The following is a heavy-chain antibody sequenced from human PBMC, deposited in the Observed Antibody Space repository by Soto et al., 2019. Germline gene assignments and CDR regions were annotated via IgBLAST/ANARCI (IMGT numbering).Heavy chain of an antibody. V-gene: IGHV4-59*01. D-gene: IGHD6-13*01. CDR3: AREPGYSNKFDY. J-gene: IGHJ4*02. CDR1: GGSISSYY. Sequence: WETLSLTCTVSGGSISSYYWSWIRQPPGKGLEWIGYIYYSGSTNYNPSLKSRVTISVDTSKNQFSLKLSSVTAADTAVYYCAREPGYSNKFDYWGQGTLVTVSS. CDR2: IYYSGST.